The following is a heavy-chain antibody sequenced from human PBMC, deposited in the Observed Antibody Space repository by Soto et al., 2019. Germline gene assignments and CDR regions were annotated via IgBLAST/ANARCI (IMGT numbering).Heavy chain of an antibody. V-gene: IGHV1-69*13. CDR1: GGTFSSYR. CDR2: IVPIYRTA. CDR3: ARDSGAKLSSS. Sequence: ASVKVSCKASGGTFSSYRFNWVRQARGQGLEWLGGIVPIYRTAGYAQKFQGRVTITADESTRTVYMELSSLKSQDTALYYCARDSGAKLSSSWGQGTLVTVSS. D-gene: IGHD6-13*01. J-gene: IGHJ4*02.